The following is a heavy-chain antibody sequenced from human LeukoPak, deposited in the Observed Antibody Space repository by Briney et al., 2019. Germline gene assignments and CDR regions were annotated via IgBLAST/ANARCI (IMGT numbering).Heavy chain of an antibody. D-gene: IGHD6-13*01. V-gene: IGHV3-23*01. CDR2: ISGDGGRT. J-gene: IGHJ4*02. Sequence: GSSLRLSGAAAGFTLSNDAMSWLHAAPGEWLQWVSGISGDGGRTYYADSVKGRFTISRDNSKNTLYVQMNSLRAEDTAVYYCARSWQYSSTWVDYWGQGTLVTVSS. CDR3: ARSWQYSSTWVDY. CDR1: GFTLSNDA.